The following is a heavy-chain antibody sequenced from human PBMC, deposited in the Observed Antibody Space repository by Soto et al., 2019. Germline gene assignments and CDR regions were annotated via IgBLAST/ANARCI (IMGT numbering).Heavy chain of an antibody. J-gene: IGHJ6*02. Sequence: SVKVSCKASGGTFSSYAISWVRQAPGQGLEWMGGIIPIFGTANYAQKFQGRVTITADESTSTAYMELSSLRSEDTAVYSCARERGAPLYSSGLYYYYYGMYVWGQGTTVTVSS. CDR3: ARERGAPLYSSGLYYYYYGMYV. V-gene: IGHV1-69*13. D-gene: IGHD6-19*01. CDR1: GGTFSSYA. CDR2: IIPIFGTA.